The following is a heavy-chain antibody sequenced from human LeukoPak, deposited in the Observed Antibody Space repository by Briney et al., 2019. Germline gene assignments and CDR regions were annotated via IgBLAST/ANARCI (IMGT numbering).Heavy chain of an antibody. D-gene: IGHD4-23*01. CDR2: IYYSGST. CDR3: ARVPLRWGDAFDI. CDR1: GGSISSGDYY. V-gene: IGHV4-30-4*01. J-gene: IGHJ3*02. Sequence: SETRSLTCTVSGGSISSGDYYWSWIRQPPGKGLEWIGYIYYSGSTYYNPSLKGRVAISVDTSKNQFSLKLSSVTAADTAVYYCARVPLRWGDAFDIWGQGTMVTVSS.